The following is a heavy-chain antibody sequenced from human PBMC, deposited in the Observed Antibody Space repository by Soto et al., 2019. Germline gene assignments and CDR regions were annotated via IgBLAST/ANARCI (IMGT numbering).Heavy chain of an antibody. CDR2: ISTDGSDT. V-gene: IGHV3-11*05. D-gene: IGHD3-9*01. CDR3: ARRRPTGYYNY. J-gene: IGHJ4*02. CDR1: GFTFSDYY. Sequence: QVQLVESGGDLVKPGGSLRLSCAASGFTFSDYYMSWIRQAPGKGLEWVSSISTDGSDTNYPQSVKGRFTVSRDNAKNSLHLQMNSLRAEDTAVYYCARRRPTGYYNYWGQGTLVTVS.